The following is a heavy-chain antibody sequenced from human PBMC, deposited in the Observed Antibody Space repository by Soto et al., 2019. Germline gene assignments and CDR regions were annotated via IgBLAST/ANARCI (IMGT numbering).Heavy chain of an antibody. CDR2: INSDGSRT. V-gene: IGHV3-74*01. CDR3: GRARDWFCVDC. Sequence: GGSLRLSCVASGFAFSSNWMYWVRQAPGKGLVWVSRINSDGSRTTYADSVKGRFTISRDNAENTLYLQMNILRAEDTAVYYCGRARDWFCVDCWGHETVVTVPS. J-gene: IGHJ2*01. D-gene: IGHD2-21*01. CDR1: GFAFSSNW.